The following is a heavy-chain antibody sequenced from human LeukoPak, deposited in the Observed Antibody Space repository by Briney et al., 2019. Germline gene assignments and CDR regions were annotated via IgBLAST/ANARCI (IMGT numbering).Heavy chain of an antibody. Sequence: GGSLRLSCASSGFTFSSYGMHWVRQAPGKGLEWVALIWYDGSNKYYADSVKGRLTISRDNSKNTLYLRMNSLRAEDTAVYYCAREGPRGNSQFDYWGQGTLVTVSS. CDR2: IWYDGSNK. D-gene: IGHD2/OR15-2a*01. J-gene: IGHJ4*02. V-gene: IGHV3-33*01. CDR1: GFTFSSYG. CDR3: AREGPRGNSQFDY.